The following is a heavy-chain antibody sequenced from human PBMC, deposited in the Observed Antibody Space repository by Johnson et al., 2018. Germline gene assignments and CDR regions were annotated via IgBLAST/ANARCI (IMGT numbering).Heavy chain of an antibody. CDR1: GFTFSTYA. CDR3: ARAASYSTGWYFAFDI. D-gene: IGHD6-19*01. J-gene: IGHJ3*02. V-gene: IGHV3-30-3*01. CDR2: ISNDGTNK. Sequence: VQLVESGGGVVQPGRSLRLSCAASGFTFSTYAIHWVRQAPGKGLEWVAVISNDGTNKYYAESVTGRFTISRDNSKNTLFLEMDSLRAEDTAVYYCARAASYSTGWYFAFDIWGQGTTVTVSS.